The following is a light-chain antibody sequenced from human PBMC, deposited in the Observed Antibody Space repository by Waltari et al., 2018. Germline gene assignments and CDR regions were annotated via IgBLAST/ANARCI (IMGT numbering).Light chain of an antibody. J-gene: IGKJ1*01. CDR2: WAS. CDR1: PSVLYSSNNKNY. Sequence: DIVMTQSPDSLAVSLGERATINCKSSPSVLYSSNNKNYLAWYQQKPGQPPKLLISWASTRESGVPDRFSGSGSGTDFTLTISSLQAEDGAVYYCQQYYSTPPWTFGQGTKVEIK. V-gene: IGKV4-1*01. CDR3: QQYYSTPPWT.